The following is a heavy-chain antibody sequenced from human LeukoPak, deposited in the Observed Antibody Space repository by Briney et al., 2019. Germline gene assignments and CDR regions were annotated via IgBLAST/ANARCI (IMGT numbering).Heavy chain of an antibody. CDR2: ISLSGLT. Sequence: PSGTLSLTCGVSGGSISTTNWWSWVRQPPGQGLEWIGEISLSGLTNYSPSLNSRVTMSLDKPKNQLSLNLSPVTAADTAVYYCSRENGAFSPFGFWGQGTLVTVPS. J-gene: IGHJ4*02. CDR1: GGSISTTNW. CDR3: SRENGAFSPFGF. V-gene: IGHV4-4*02. D-gene: IGHD2-8*01.